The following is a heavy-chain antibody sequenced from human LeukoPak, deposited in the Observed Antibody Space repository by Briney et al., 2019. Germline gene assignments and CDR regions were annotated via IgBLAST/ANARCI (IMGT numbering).Heavy chain of an antibody. CDR2: INPSGGST. D-gene: IGHD4-17*01. J-gene: IGHJ1*01. V-gene: IGHV1-46*01. CDR1: GYTFTGYY. Sequence: GASVKVSCKTSGYTFTGYYMHWVRQAPGQGLEWMGIINPSGGSTSYAQKFQGRVTMTRDMSTSTVYMELSSLRSEDTAVYYCARDRTAGDYAGAEYFQHWGQGTLVTVSS. CDR3: ARDRTAGDYAGAEYFQH.